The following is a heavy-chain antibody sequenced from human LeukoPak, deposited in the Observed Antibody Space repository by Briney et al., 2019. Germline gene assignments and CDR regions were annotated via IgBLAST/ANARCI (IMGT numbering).Heavy chain of an antibody. J-gene: IGHJ4*02. D-gene: IGHD6-13*01. CDR3: AKGNIAAPRTYYFDY. Sequence: PGGSLRLSCAASGFTFSSYAMSWVRQAPGKGLEWVSAISGSGGTTYYADSVKGRFTISRDNSKNTLYLQMNSLRAEDTAVYYCAKGNIAAPRTYYFDYWGQGTLVTVSS. CDR1: GFTFSSYA. CDR2: ISGSGGTT. V-gene: IGHV3-23*01.